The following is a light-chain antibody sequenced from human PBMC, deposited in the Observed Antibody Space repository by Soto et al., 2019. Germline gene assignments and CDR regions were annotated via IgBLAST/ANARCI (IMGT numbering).Light chain of an antibody. J-gene: IGKJ4*01. CDR1: QSVSSSY. Sequence: EIVMTQSPGTLSLSPGERATLSCRASQSVSSSYLAWYQQKPGQAPRQLIYGASSRATGIPDRLSGSGSGTDFTLTITRLEPEDSAVYYCQHYRTSFGGGTRVEIK. CDR3: QHYRTS. V-gene: IGKV3-20*01. CDR2: GAS.